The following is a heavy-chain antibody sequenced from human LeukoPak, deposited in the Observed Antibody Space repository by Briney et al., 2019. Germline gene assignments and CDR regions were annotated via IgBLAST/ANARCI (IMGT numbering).Heavy chain of an antibody. Sequence: PGRSLRLSCAVSGFTFSSYGMHWVRQAPGKGLEWVAVIWNDGSEKYHADSVKGRFTISRDNSKNTLYLQMNSLRAEDTAMYYCARGYCSSIGCATGWKFDYWGQGTLVTVSS. J-gene: IGHJ4*02. D-gene: IGHD2-2*01. CDR2: IWNDGSEK. CDR3: ARGYCSSIGCATGWKFDY. CDR1: GFTFSSYG. V-gene: IGHV3-33*01.